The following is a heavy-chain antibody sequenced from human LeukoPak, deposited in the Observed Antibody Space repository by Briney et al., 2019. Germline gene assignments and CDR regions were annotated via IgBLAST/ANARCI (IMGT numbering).Heavy chain of an antibody. CDR1: RFTFSDYY. CDR3: ARGRIAAAGPIDY. V-gene: IGHV3-11*01. CDR2: ISSSGSTI. D-gene: IGHD6-13*01. J-gene: IGHJ4*02. Sequence: PGGSLRLSCAASRFTFSDYYMSWIRQAPGKGLEWVSYISSSGSTIYYAGSVKGRFTISRDNAKNSLYLQMNSLRAEDTAVYYCARGRIAAAGPIDYWGQGTLVTVSS.